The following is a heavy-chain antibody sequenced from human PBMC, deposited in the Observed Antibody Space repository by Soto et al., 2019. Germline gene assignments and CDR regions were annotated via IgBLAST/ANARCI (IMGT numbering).Heavy chain of an antibody. D-gene: IGHD3-22*01. CDR1: GFTFSLYT. Sequence: PGGSLRLSCVASGFTFSLYTMVWVRRAPGKGLEWVSSISSSSSYIYYADSLKGRFSISRDNAKNSLYLQMDSLRVEDTATYFCVRARATDSRPDYWGQGSLVTAPQ. CDR2: ISSSSSYI. CDR3: VRARATDSRPDY. J-gene: IGHJ4*02. V-gene: IGHV3-21*01.